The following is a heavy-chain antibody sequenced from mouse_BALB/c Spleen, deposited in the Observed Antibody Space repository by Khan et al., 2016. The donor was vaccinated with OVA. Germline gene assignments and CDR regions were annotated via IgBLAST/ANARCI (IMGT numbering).Heavy chain of an antibody. J-gene: IGHJ4*01. V-gene: IGHV1S136*01. CDR2: INPYNDGT. D-gene: IGHD1-1*01. Sequence: EVQLQESGPELVKPGASVKMSCKASGYTFTNYVMHWVKQKPGQGLEWIGYINPYNDGTKYNEKFKGKATLTSDKSSSTAYLELSSLTSEDSAVYYCARYASSPYYTMDYWGQGTSVTVSS. CDR1: GYTFTNYV. CDR3: ARYASSPYYTMDY.